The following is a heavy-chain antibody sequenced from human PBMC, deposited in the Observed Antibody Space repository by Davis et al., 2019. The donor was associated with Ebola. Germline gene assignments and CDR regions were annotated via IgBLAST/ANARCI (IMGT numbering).Heavy chain of an antibody. Sequence: GESLKISCAASGFTFSSYSMNWVRQAPGKGLEWVSYIDSGSGTMHYADSVKGRFTISRDNAKNSLFLQMNSLRDEDTAVYYCVKSTLLPFDYWGQGTLVTVSS. J-gene: IGHJ4*02. CDR2: IDSGSGTM. CDR3: VKSTLLPFDY. CDR1: GFTFSSYS. D-gene: IGHD3-10*01. V-gene: IGHV3-48*02.